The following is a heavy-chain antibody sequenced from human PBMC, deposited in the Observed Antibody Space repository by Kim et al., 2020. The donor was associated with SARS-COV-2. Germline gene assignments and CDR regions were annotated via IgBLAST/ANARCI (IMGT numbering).Heavy chain of an antibody. CDR2: IYSGGST. V-gene: IGHV3-53*01. J-gene: IGHJ4*02. D-gene: IGHD4-17*01. Sequence: GGSLRLSCAASGFTVSSNYMSWVRQAPGKGLEWVSVIYSGGSTYYADSVKGRFTISRDNSKNTLYLQMNSLRAEDTAVYYCARLNDYQEEYYFDYWGQGTLVTVSS. CDR3: ARLNDYQEEYYFDY. CDR1: GFTVSSNY.